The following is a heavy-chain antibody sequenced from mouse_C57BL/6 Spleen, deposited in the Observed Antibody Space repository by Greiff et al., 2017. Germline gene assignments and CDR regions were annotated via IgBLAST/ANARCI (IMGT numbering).Heavy chain of an antibody. J-gene: IGHJ2*01. CDR1: GYTFTSYW. V-gene: IGHV1-52*01. CDR2: IDPSDSET. D-gene: IGHD3-2*02. Sequence: QVQLKQSGPELVKPGASVKISCKASGYTFTSYWMHWVKQRPIQGLEWIGNIDPSDSETHYNQKFKDKATLTVDKSSSTAYMQLSSLTSEDSAVYYCARGTAQATDFDYWGQGTTLTVSS. CDR3: ARGTAQATDFDY.